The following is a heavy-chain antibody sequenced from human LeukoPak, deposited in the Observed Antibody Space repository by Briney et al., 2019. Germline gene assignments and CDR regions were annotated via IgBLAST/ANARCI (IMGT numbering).Heavy chain of an antibody. V-gene: IGHV4-39*07. Sequence: SETLSLTCTVSGGSISSSSYYWGWIRQPPGKGLEWIGSIYYSGSTYYNPSLTSRVTISVDTSKNQFSLNLSPVTAADTAVYYCARVPNSGWYYFDYWGQGTLVTVSS. J-gene: IGHJ4*02. D-gene: IGHD6-19*01. CDR2: IYYSGST. CDR1: GGSISSSSYY. CDR3: ARVPNSGWYYFDY.